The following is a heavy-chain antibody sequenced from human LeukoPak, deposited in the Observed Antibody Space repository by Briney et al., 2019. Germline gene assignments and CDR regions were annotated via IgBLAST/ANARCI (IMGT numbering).Heavy chain of an antibody. CDR2: IRYDGSNK. CDR1: GFTFSSYG. D-gene: IGHD5-18*01. V-gene: IGHV3-30*02. J-gene: IGHJ5*02. CDR3: ARTAKIQLWFPLNWFDP. Sequence: PGGSLRLSCAASGFTFSSYGMHWVRQAPGKGLEWVALIRYDGSNKYYADSVKGRFTISRDNSKNTLYLQMNSLRAEDTAVYYCARTAKIQLWFPLNWFDPWGQGTLVTVSS.